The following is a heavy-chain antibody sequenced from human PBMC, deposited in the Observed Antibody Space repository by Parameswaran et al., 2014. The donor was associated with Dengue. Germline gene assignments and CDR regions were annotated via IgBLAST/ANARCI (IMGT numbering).Heavy chain of an antibody. V-gene: IGHV4-39*01. D-gene: IGHD5-18*01. J-gene: IGHJ3*02. Sequence: VRQMPGKGLEWIGSIYYSGSTYYNPSLKSRVTISVDTSKNQFSLKLSSVTAADTAVYYCARRGNTAMDVDAFDIWGQGTMVTVSS. CDR2: IYYSGST. CDR3: ARRGNTAMDVDAFDI.